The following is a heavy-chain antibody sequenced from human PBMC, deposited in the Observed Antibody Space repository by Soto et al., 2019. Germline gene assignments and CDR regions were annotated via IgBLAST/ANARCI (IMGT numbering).Heavy chain of an antibody. CDR1: GGSISSGDYY. Sequence: SETLSLTCTVSGGSISSGDYYWSWIRQPPGKGLEWIGYIYYSGSTYYNPSLKSRVTMSVDTSTNQFSLKLSSVTAADTAVYYCARFLGEGATNWFDPWGQGTLVNAPQ. J-gene: IGHJ5*02. V-gene: IGHV4-30-4*01. CDR3: ARFLGEGATNWFDP. D-gene: IGHD1-26*01. CDR2: IYYSGST.